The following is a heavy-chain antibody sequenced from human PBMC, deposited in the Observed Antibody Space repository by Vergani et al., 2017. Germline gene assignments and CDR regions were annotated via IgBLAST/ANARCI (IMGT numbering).Heavy chain of an antibody. Sequence: VQLVESGGGLVQPGGSLRLSCAASGFTFSTYAMTWVRQAPGKGLEWGSTISSDGGSTYYADSVKGRFTISRYNSKNTLSLQMNSLTAEDTAIYYCAGPQGTSAYYYGGFDYWGQGILVTVSS. CDR2: ISSDGGST. V-gene: IGHV3-23*04. J-gene: IGHJ4*02. CDR1: GFTFSTYA. CDR3: AGPQGTSAYYYGGFDY. D-gene: IGHD3-22*01.